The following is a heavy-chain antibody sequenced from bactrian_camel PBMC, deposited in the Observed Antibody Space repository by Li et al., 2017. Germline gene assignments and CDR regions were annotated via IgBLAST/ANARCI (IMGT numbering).Heavy chain of an antibody. D-gene: IGHD3*01. CDR1: GLTFSNYA. J-gene: IGHJ4*01. V-gene: IGHV3S40*01. CDR3: ARGRSLNDFDDYDF. Sequence: DVQLVESGGGLVQPGGSLTISCAASGLTFSNYAMNWVRQAPGKGLEWIANIASGGGSTYYTDSVQGRFTISRDNAKNTMYLQMNSLKIEDTGVYYCARGRSLNDFDDYDFRGPGTQVTVS. CDR2: IASGGGST.